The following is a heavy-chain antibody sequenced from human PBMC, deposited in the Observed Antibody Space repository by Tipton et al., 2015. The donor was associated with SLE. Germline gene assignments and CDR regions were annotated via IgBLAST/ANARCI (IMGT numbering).Heavy chain of an antibody. D-gene: IGHD6-19*01. CDR3: AKDISIGDGGWAPGYGMDV. CDR1: GFTFDDYA. V-gene: IGHV3-43D*04. CDR2: ISWDGGST. Sequence: GSLRLSCAASGFTFDDYAMHWVRQAPGKGLEGVSLISWDGGSTYYADSVKGRFTISRDNSKNSLYLQMNSLRAEDTALYYCAKDISIGDGGWAPGYGMDVWGQGTTVTVSS. J-gene: IGHJ6*02.